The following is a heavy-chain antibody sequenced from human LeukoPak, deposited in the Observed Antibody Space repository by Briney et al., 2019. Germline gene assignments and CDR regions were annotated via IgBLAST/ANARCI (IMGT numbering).Heavy chain of an antibody. J-gene: IGHJ1*01. V-gene: IGHV4-34*12. CDR1: GESLNSYH. Sequence: SETLSLTCAVYGESLNSYHWSWIPQSPGRGGEGIGDIFDGKTINYNPSLKSRVTISAVTSSQQFSLSLKSVTAADTAVYFCASGAWSTRLKSWAQGALVIVSS. CDR3: ASGAWSTRLKS. CDR2: IFDGKTI. D-gene: IGHD5/OR15-5a*01.